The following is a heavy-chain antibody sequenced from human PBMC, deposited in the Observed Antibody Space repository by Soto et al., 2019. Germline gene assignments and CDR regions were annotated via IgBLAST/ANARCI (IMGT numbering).Heavy chain of an antibody. V-gene: IGHV4-31*11. CDR3: ARSRGVTNTRRPYYFHS. CDR1: GASFCKSGYY. J-gene: IGHJ4*02. Sequence: PSEPLSLTCAFSGASFCKSGYYWGWVRPNQRKALEWLGYIYFRRRTIYNPSLKRPLSKSLRTTKNQLSLKLTSATVADTAVYYCARSRGVTNTRRPYYFHSWGQGTLVTVSS. CDR2: IYFRRRT. D-gene: IGHD4-17*01.